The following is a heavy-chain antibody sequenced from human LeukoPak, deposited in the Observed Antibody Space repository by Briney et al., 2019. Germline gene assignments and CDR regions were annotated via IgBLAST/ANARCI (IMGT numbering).Heavy chain of an antibody. D-gene: IGHD3-22*01. CDR1: GFTFSSYA. V-gene: IGHV3-30-3*01. CDR3: ARAPADDDSSGYYSYFDH. J-gene: IGHJ4*02. Sequence: PGRSLRLSCAASGFTFSSYAIHWVRQAPGKALEWVAVISYDGSNKYYADSVKGRFTISRDKSKNTQYLRMNSLRAEDTAVYFCARAPADDDSSGYYSYFDHWGQGTLVTVSS. CDR2: ISYDGSNK.